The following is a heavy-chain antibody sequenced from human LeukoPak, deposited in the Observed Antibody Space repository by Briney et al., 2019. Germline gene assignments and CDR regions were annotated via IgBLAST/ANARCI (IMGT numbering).Heavy chain of an antibody. Sequence: ASVKVSCKASGYTFTSYDINWVRQATGQGLEWMGWMNPNSGNTGYAQKFQGRVTITRNTSISTAYMELSSLRSEDTAVYYCARDLDMTTVIFSLLPVRGGPFDYWGQGTLVTVSS. D-gene: IGHD4-17*01. CDR1: GYTFTSYD. V-gene: IGHV1-8*03. J-gene: IGHJ4*02. CDR2: MNPNSGNT. CDR3: ARDLDMTTVIFSLLPVRGGPFDY.